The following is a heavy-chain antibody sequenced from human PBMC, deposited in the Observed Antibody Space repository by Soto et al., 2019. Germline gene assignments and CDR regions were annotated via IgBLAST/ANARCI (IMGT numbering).Heavy chain of an antibody. CDR2: LTDSGGST. CDR3: AKDYSSTWYPGHCMGV. J-gene: IGHJ6*02. D-gene: IGHD6-13*01. V-gene: IGHV3-23*01. CDR1: GFTFRSYA. Sequence: PGGSLRLSCAAFGFTFRSYAMSWVRQAPGKGLEWVSALTDSGGSTYYADSVQGRFTIPRDNSKNTLYLQMNSLRAEDTAVYYCAKDYSSTWYPGHCMGVWGQGTTVTVSS.